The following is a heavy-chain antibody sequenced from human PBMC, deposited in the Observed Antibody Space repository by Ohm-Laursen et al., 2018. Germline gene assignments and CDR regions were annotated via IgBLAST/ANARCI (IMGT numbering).Heavy chain of an antibody. D-gene: IGHD3-16*01. CDR3: ASWDYYYGMDI. J-gene: IGHJ6*02. Sequence: SLKLSCSASGFTFSSYGMNWVRQAPGKGLEWVAIIWHDGSNKYYADSVKGRFTISRDNSKNTLYLQMNSLRAEDTAVYYCASWDYYYGMDIWGQGTTVTVSS. V-gene: IGHV3-33*01. CDR2: IWHDGSNK. CDR1: GFTFSSYG.